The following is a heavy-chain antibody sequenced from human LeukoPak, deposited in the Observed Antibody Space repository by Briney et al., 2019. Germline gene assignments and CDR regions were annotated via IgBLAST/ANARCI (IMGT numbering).Heavy chain of an antibody. Sequence: GGSLRLSCAASGLSVSNKYMIWVRQAPGEGLEWVAVMYTGGNTDYVDSVKGRFTISRDNSKNTLFLQMNSLRAEDTAIYYCAKERDYGPADYWGQGTLVTVSS. CDR2: MYTGGNT. V-gene: IGHV3-53*01. J-gene: IGHJ4*02. CDR1: GLSVSNKY. D-gene: IGHD4/OR15-4a*01. CDR3: AKERDYGPADY.